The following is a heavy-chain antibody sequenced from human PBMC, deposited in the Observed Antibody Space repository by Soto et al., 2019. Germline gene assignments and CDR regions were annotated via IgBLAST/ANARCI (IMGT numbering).Heavy chain of an antibody. D-gene: IGHD5-12*01. CDR3: ARESVAPYYYYGMDV. CDR1: GYTFTRSG. Sequence: ASVKVSCKASGYTFTRSGISWVRQAPGQGLEWMGWISTYNGDTNYAQTFQGRVTMTTDTSTSTVHMEVRSLRSDDTAVYYCARESVAPYYYYGMDVWGQGTMVTV. CDR2: ISTYNGDT. J-gene: IGHJ6*02. V-gene: IGHV1-18*01.